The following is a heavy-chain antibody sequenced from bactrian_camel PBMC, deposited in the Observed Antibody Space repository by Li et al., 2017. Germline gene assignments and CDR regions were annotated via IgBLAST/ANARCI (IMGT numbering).Heavy chain of an antibody. J-gene: IGHJ4*01. CDR1: GATASTNA. Sequence: VQLVESGGDSVQAGGSLRLSCAASGATASTNAVAWFRQGSEKKREGVAVIYTDGSTSHLPGGSAYYADSVKGRFTIAQGVNKNTQYLDMNSLSFEDAGTYYCAADTGYDDGSCVRNGKFYEYAYWGQGTQVTVS. D-gene: IGHD5*01. CDR2: IYTDGSTSHLPGGSA. V-gene: IGHV3S54*01. CDR3: AADTGYDDGSCVRNGKFYEYAY.